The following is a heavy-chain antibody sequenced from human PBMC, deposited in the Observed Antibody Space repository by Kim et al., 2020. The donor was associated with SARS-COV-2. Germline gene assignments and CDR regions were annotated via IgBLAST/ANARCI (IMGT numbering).Heavy chain of an antibody. Sequence: GGSLRLSCAASGFTFSSYGMHWVRQAPGKGLEWVAVISYDGSNKYYADSVKGRFTISRDNSKNTLYLQMNSLRAEDTAVYYCARDGPGYSGYDYLGYFDYWGQGTLVTVSS. V-gene: IGHV3-33*05. CDR3: ARDGPGYSGYDYLGYFDY. D-gene: IGHD5-12*01. CDR2: ISYDGSNK. J-gene: IGHJ4*02. CDR1: GFTFSSYG.